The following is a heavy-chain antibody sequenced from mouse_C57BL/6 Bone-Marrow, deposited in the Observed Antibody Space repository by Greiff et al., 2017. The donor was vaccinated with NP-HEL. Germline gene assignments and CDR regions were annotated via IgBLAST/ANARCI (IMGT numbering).Heavy chain of an antibody. CDR3: ARDNYYGSSYWYCDV. J-gene: IGHJ1*03. CDR1: GFTFSSYA. V-gene: IGHV5-4*01. CDR2: ISDGGSYT. D-gene: IGHD1-1*01. Sequence: EVQLVESGGGLVKPGGSLKLSCAASGFTFSSYAMSWVRQTPEKRLEWVATISDGGSYTYYPDNVKGRFTISRDNAKNNLYLQMSHLKSEDTAMHDCARDNYYGSSYWYCDVWGTGTTVTVSS.